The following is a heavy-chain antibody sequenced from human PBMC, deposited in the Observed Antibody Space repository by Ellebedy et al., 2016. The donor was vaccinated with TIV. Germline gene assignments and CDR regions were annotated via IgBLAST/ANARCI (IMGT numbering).Heavy chain of an antibody. Sequence: GESLKISCAASGFTFSRYAMSWVRQAPGKGLECVPAIYGDGSGTFYADSVKGRFTISRDNAAQSLYLQINNLRADDTAVYYCARFRYTSAWHLGHNGLDCWGQGTLVSVSS. V-gene: IGHV3-23*01. CDR2: IYGDGSGT. D-gene: IGHD6-19*01. CDR1: GFTFSRYA. J-gene: IGHJ4*02. CDR3: ARFRYTSAWHLGHNGLDC.